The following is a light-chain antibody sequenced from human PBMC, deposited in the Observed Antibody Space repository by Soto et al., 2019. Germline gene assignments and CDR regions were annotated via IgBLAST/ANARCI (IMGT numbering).Light chain of an antibody. V-gene: IGLV1-44*01. CDR1: SSNIGSNT. Sequence: QSVLTQPPSASGTPGQRVTISCSGSSSNIGSNTVNWYQQLPGTAPKLLIYSNNQRPSGVPDRFSGSKSGTSASLAISGLQSEDEADYYCTSYAGSDNVIFGGGTKVTVL. CDR2: SNN. J-gene: IGLJ2*01. CDR3: TSYAGSDNVI.